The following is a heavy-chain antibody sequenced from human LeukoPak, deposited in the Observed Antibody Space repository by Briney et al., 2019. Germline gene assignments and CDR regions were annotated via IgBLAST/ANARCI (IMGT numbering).Heavy chain of an antibody. CDR2: ISVSGDTI. D-gene: IGHD3-22*01. CDR3: AKDLLMIVVVGYYMDV. J-gene: IGHJ6*03. V-gene: IGHV3-48*03. Sequence: EGSLRLSCAASGFPFSAYEMNWVRQAPGKGLEWVSYISVSGDTIYYADSVKGRFTISRDNSKNTLYLQMNSLRAEDTAVYYCAKDLLMIVVVGYYMDVWGKGTTVTISS. CDR1: GFPFSAYE.